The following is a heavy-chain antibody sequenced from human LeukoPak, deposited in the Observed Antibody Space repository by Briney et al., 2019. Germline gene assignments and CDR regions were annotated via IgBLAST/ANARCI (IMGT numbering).Heavy chain of an antibody. V-gene: IGHV3-30*02. J-gene: IGHJ5*02. D-gene: IGHD3-22*01. CDR1: GFTFSSYG. CDR2: IRYDGSNK. CDR3: ARDSRVVVINVWFDP. Sequence: GGSLRLSCAASGFTFSSYGMHWVRQAPGKGLEWVAFIRYDGSNKYYADSVKGRFTISRDNAKNSLYLQMNSLRAEDTAVYYCARDSRVVVINVWFDPWGQGTLVTVSS.